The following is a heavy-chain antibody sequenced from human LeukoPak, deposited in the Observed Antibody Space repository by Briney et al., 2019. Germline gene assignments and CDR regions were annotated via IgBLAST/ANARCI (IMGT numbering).Heavy chain of an antibody. Sequence: GGPLRLSCAVSGITLTNYGMSWVRQAPGKGLEWVAGISDSGGSTNYADSVKGRFTISRDNPKNTLYLQMNCLGAKDTAVYFCAKRGVVIRVILVGFHKEAYYFDSWGQGALVTVSS. CDR3: AKRGVVIRVILVGFHKEAYYFDS. D-gene: IGHD3-22*01. V-gene: IGHV3-23*01. CDR1: GITLTNYG. CDR2: ISDSGGST. J-gene: IGHJ4*02.